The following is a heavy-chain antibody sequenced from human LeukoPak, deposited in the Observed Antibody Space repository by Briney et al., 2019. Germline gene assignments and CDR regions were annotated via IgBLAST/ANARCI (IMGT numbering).Heavy chain of an antibody. Sequence: PSETLSLTCAVYGGSFSGYYWSWIRQPPGKGLEWIGEINHSGSTYYNPSLKSRVTISVDTSKNQFSLKLSSVTAADTAVYYCAREYSGSQIDYWGQGTLVTVSS. CDR3: AREYSGSQIDY. V-gene: IGHV4-34*01. D-gene: IGHD1-26*01. CDR2: INHSGST. CDR1: GGSFSGYY. J-gene: IGHJ4*02.